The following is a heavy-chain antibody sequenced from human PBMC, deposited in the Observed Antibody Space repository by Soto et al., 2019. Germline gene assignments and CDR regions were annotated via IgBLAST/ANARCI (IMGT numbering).Heavy chain of an antibody. V-gene: IGHV4-30-4*01. Sequence: QVQLQESGPGLVKPSQTLSLTCTVSGGSISSGDYYWRWIRQPPGKGLEWIGYIYYSGSTYYNPSLQSRVTISVDTPKNQFSLKLSSVTAADTAVYYCARTDGSSWYGGNWFDPWGQGTLVTVSS. CDR2: IYYSGST. CDR3: ARTDGSSWYGGNWFDP. J-gene: IGHJ5*02. CDR1: GGSISSGDYY. D-gene: IGHD6-13*01.